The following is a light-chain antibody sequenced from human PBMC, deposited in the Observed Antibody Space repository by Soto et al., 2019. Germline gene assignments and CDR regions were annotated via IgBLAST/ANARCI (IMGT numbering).Light chain of an antibody. CDR1: QDIRNY. CDR3: QHDNSYPIT. Sequence: DIQMTQTPSSLSASLEDRVTITCRASQDIRNYLNWYQQKTGQAPKLLIYKASRLERGVPSRFSGSGSGTDFTFTINSLQPEDFGTYYCQHDNSYPITFGQGTRLEIK. CDR2: KAS. V-gene: IGKV1-17*01. J-gene: IGKJ5*01.